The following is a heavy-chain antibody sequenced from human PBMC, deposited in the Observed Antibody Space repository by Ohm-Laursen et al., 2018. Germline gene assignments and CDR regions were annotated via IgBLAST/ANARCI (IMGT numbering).Heavy chain of an antibody. CDR3: ARDWYDYVWGINSGMDV. CDR2: ISSSGTTI. V-gene: IGHV3-48*03. CDR1: GFTFTSYE. J-gene: IGHJ6*02. Sequence: GSLRLSCTASGFTFTSYEMNWVRQAPGKGLEWVSYISSSGTTIYYADSVKGRFTISRDNSKNSLYLQMNSLRAEDTAVYYCARDWYDYVWGINSGMDVWGHGTTVTVSS. D-gene: IGHD3-16*01.